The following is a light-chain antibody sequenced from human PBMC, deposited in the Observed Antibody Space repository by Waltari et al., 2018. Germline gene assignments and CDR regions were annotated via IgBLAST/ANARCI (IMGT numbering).Light chain of an antibody. V-gene: IGKV1-39*01. CDR1: QNIDNF. CDR3: QQSHSPSFT. CDR2: AAS. J-gene: IGKJ2*01. Sequence: DIQMTQSPSSVSASVGDRVTIACRASQNIDNFLNWYQHKPGEAPQVLVFAASTLQDGVPSRFSASASGTHFTLTIGSLQPEDFATYYCQQSHSPSFTFGQGT.